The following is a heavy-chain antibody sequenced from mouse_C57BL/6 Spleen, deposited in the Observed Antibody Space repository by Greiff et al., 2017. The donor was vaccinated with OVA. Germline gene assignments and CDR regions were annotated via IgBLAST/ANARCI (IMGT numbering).Heavy chain of an antibody. CDR1: GYTFTSYW. CDR2: INPSTGGT. D-gene: IGHD1-1*01. CDR3: ARFHYYGSRNYAMDY. J-gene: IGHJ4*01. Sequence: VQLQQPGTELVKPGASVKLSCKASGYTFTSYWMHWVKQRPGQGLEWIGNINPSTGGTTYNQKFKAKATLTVDKSSSTAYMQLKSLTSEDSAVYYCARFHYYGSRNYAMDYWGQGTSVTVSS. V-gene: IGHV1-53*01.